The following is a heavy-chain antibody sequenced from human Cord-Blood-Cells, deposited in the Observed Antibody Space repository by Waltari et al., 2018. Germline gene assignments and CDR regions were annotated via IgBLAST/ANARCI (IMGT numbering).Heavy chain of an antibody. J-gene: IGHJ5*02. Sequence: QVQLQQWGAGLLKPSETLSLTCAVYGGSFSGYYWSWIRQPSGKGLEWIGEINHVGSTNYNQALKSRGTISVDTSKKQFSLKLSSVTAADTAVYYCAPTSPPYCSGGSCYPAWGQGTLVTVSS. CDR3: APTSPPYCSGGSCYPA. V-gene: IGHV4-34*01. CDR2: INHVGST. D-gene: IGHD2-15*01. CDR1: GGSFSGYY.